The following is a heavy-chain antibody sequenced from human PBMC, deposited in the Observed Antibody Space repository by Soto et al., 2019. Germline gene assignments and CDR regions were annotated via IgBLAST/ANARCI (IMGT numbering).Heavy chain of an antibody. CDR3: VRGPCHGAFDI. Sequence: QVQLVESGGDVVQPGRSLRLSCAASGSTFSSYDIHWVRQAPGKGLEWVAHITPDGNRAYYADSVKGRFTVSRDNARNTVYLQVKSLSPEDRAVYHCVRGPCHGAFDIWGPGTLVTVSS. CDR2: ITPDGNRA. J-gene: IGHJ3*02. CDR1: GSTFSSYD. V-gene: IGHV3-30-3*01.